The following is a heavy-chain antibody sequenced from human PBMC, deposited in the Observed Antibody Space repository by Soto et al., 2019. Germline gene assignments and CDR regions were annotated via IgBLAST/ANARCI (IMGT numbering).Heavy chain of an antibody. CDR1: GGSLRNSV. J-gene: IGHJ4*02. V-gene: IGHV1-69*01. CDR3: ARLGHPGH. CDR2: VIPILGTA. Sequence: VQLVQSGAEVKKPGSSDKVSCTASGGSLRNSVISWVRQAPAQRLEWMGGVIPILGTANYAQKFQGRVTMTADEATSTAYMDLSSLSPDDTAVYYCARLGHPGHWGPGTLVIVSS.